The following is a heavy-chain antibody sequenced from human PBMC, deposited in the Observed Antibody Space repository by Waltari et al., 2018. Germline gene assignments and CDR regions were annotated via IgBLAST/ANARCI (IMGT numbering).Heavy chain of an antibody. Sequence: EVQLVESWGGLVKPGGPLSLAWVACGCTFRRHSMNVLRQASGKGVECVSSISSDGSYVYYGDSAKGRFTISRDNAKNSLYLEVSSLRVDDTAVYSCARVSAEMAFDQWGQGTLVTVSS. CDR3: ARVSAEMAFDQ. D-gene: IGHD5-12*01. V-gene: IGHV3-21*01. CDR2: ISSDGSYV. J-gene: IGHJ4*02. CDR1: GCTFRRHS.